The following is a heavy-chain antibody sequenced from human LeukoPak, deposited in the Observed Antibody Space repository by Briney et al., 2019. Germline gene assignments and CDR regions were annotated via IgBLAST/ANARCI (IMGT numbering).Heavy chain of an antibody. CDR1: GGSFSGFY. V-gene: IGHV4-34*01. CDR3: ASGVGYLFPTN. J-gene: IGHJ4*02. D-gene: IGHD5-18*01. Sequence: SETLSLTCAIYGGSFSGFYWSWIRQPPGTGLEWIGEVNLSGGAFYNPSLKSRVTISIDTSKQQFFLKLRSVAAADTAHYYCASGVGYLFPTNWGQGTLVTASS. CDR2: VNLSGGA.